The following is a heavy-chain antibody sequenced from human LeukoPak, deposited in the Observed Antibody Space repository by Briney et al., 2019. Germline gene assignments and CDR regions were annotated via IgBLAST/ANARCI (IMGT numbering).Heavy chain of an antibody. Sequence: SETLSLTCTVSGGSISSYYWSWIRQPPGKGLEWIGYIYYSGSTNYNPSLKSRVTVSVDTSRNQVSLKLRSVTAADTAVYYCASSPAGTADFDIWGQGTMVTISS. J-gene: IGHJ3*02. V-gene: IGHV4-59*12. D-gene: IGHD6-13*01. CDR2: IYYSGST. CDR1: GGSISSYY. CDR3: ASSPAGTADFDI.